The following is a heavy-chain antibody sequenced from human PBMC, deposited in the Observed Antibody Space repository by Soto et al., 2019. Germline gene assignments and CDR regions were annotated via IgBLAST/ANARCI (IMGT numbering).Heavy chain of an antibody. CDR2: IKRDGSSI. CDR1: GFTFSNYW. D-gene: IGHD2-21*02. CDR3: ARDGGRGGDLDY. J-gene: IGHJ4*02. Sequence: EVQLVESGGGLVQPGGSLRLSCAASGFTFSNYWMDWVRQAPGKGLVWVSRIKRDGSSISYADSVKGRVTISRDNAKNTLYLQMNGRRAEDTAVYYCARDGGRGGDLDYWGQGTLVTVSS. V-gene: IGHV3-74*01.